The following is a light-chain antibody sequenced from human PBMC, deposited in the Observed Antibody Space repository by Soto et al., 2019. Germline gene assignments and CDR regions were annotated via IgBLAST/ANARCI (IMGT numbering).Light chain of an antibody. Sequence: QSALTQPASVSGSPGQSITISCTGTSSDVGGYNYVSWYQQHPGKAPKLMIYEVSNRPSGVSNRFSGSKSGNTASLTISGLQAEDEADYYCSSYTSSSLSFGGGTKLTVL. CDR2: EVS. CDR1: SSDVGGYNY. CDR3: SSYTSSSLS. V-gene: IGLV2-14*01. J-gene: IGLJ2*01.